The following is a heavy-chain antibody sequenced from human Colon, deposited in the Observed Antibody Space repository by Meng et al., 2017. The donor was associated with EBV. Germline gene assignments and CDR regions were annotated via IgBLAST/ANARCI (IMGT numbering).Heavy chain of an antibody. J-gene: IGHJ5*02. CDR3: ARGEPVPGHFLKS. V-gene: IGHV4-34*01. D-gene: IGHD6-19*01. Sequence: QLPQCGAGLLTPPQTLSPACSASGCSLSGDSWRLNRPPPGKGLEWIGEINHTGNTNYNPSLKSRVTISIDTSKNQFSLKLSSVTDADTAVYFWARGEPVPGHFLKSWGQGTLVTVSS. CDR1: GCSLSGDS. CDR2: INHTGNT.